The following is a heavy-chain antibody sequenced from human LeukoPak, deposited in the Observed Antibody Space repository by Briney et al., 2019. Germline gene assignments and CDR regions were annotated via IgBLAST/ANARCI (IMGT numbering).Heavy chain of an antibody. J-gene: IGHJ4*02. CDR3: ARELIAAAGACDY. Sequence: GGSLRLSCAASGFTFSSYEMNWVRQAPGKGLEWVSYISSSGSTIYYADSVKGRFTISRDNAKNSLYLQMNSLRAEDTAVYYCARELIAAAGACDYWGQGTLVTVSS. D-gene: IGHD6-13*01. V-gene: IGHV3-48*03. CDR2: ISSSGSTI. CDR1: GFTFSSYE.